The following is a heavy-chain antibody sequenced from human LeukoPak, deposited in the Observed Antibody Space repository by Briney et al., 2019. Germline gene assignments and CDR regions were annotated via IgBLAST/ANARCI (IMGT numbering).Heavy chain of an antibody. V-gene: IGHV4-59*08. Sequence: SETLSLTCTVSGGSISSYYWSWIRQPPGKGLEWIGYIYYSGSTNYNPSLKSRVTISVDTSKNQFSLKLSSVTAADTAVYYCARQRYDYSPDYGIDVWGQGTTVTVSS. CDR3: ARQRYDYSPDYGIDV. D-gene: IGHD4-4*01. CDR1: GGSISSYY. J-gene: IGHJ6*02. CDR2: IYYSGST.